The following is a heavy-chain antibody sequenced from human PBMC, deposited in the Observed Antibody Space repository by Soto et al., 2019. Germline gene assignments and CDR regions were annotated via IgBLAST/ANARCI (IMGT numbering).Heavy chain of an antibody. Sequence: QVQLQESGPGLVKPSQTLSLTCTVSGGSISSGGYYWSWIRQHPGKGLEWIGYIYYSGSTYYNPSLKSRVTISVDTSKNQFSLKLSSVTAADTAVYCCATSWGRYSYNWFDPWGQGTLVTVSS. V-gene: IGHV4-31*03. D-gene: IGHD5-18*01. CDR3: ATSWGRYSYNWFDP. CDR2: IYYSGST. J-gene: IGHJ5*02. CDR1: GGSISSGGYY.